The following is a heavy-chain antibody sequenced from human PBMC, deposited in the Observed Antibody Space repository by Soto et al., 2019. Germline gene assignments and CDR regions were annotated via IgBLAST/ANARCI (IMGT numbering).Heavy chain of an antibody. CDR1: GYSFTSYW. CDR2: IYPGDSDT. D-gene: IGHD1-1*01. J-gene: IGHJ4*02. CDR3: ARLGAETGTTLAYFDP. Sequence: GESLKISCKGSGYSFTSYWIGWVRQMPGKGLEWMGIIYPGDSDTRYSPSFQGQVTISADKSISTAYLQWSSLKASDTAMYYCARLGAETGTTLAYFDPWGQGTLVTVSS. V-gene: IGHV5-51*01.